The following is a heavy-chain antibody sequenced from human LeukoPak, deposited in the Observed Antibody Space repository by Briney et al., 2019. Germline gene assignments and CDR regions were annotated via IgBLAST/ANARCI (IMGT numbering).Heavy chain of an antibody. D-gene: IGHD3-22*01. CDR3: AKGGYYDSTKPDS. CDR2: IRYDGSNK. V-gene: IGHV3-30*02. Sequence: GGSLRLSCAASGFTFSSYGMHWVRQAPGKGLGWVTFIRYDGSNKYYADSVKGRFTISRDNSKNTLYLQMNSLRAEDTAVYYCAKGGYYDSTKPDSWGQGTLVTVSS. CDR1: GFTFSSYG. J-gene: IGHJ4*02.